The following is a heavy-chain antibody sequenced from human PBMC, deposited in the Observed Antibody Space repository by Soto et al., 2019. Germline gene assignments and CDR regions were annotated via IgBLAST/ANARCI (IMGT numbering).Heavy chain of an antibody. Sequence: TLSLTCTVSGGSISSGGYYGSWIRQHPGKGLEWIGYIYYSGSTYYNPSLKSRVTISVDTSKNQFSLKLSSVTAADTAVYYCARGQGPYYYDSSGPPTGAFDIWGQGTMVTVSS. V-gene: IGHV4-31*03. J-gene: IGHJ3*02. CDR2: IYYSGST. CDR1: GGSISSGGYY. D-gene: IGHD3-22*01. CDR3: ARGQGPYYYDSSGPPTGAFDI.